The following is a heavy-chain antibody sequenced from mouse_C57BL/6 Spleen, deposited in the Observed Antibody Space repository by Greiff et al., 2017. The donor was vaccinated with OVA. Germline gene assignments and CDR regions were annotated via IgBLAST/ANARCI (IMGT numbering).Heavy chain of an antibody. V-gene: IGHV3-6*01. J-gene: IGHJ2*01. D-gene: IGHD2-5*01. Sequence: DVKLVESGPGLVKPSQSLSLTCSVTGYSITSGYYWNWIRQFPGNKLEWMGYISYDGSNNYNPSLKNRISITRDTSKNQFFLKLNSVTTEDTATYYCARGRGYSNYGGEYYFDYWGQGTTLTVSS. CDR2: ISYDGSN. CDR3: ARGRGYSNYGGEYYFDY. CDR1: GYSITSGYY.